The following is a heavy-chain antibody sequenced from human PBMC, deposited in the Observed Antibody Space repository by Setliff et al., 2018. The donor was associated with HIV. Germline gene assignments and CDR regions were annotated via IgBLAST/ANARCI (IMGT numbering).Heavy chain of an antibody. V-gene: IGHV4-39*01. D-gene: IGHD1-7*01. J-gene: IGHJ3*02. CDR3: GRLELWWSVTGTSLSAFDI. CDR2: FHYRGSP. Sequence: PSETLSLTCTVSGGSISSSSYYWGWIRQPPGEGLEFLGFFHYRGSPIYNPSLRSRATISVDTSKNHFSLKLDSMTVADTAVYYCGRLELWWSVTGTSLSAFDIWGQGNMVTVSS. CDR1: GGSISSSSYY.